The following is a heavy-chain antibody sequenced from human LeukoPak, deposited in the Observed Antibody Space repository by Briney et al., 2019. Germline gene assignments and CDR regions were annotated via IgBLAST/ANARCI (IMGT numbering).Heavy chain of an antibody. CDR1: GGSFSGYY. V-gene: IGHV4-34*01. CDR2: INHSGST. J-gene: IGHJ3*02. CDR3: ARGIQLRYFDWLFVVSAGSDAFDI. D-gene: IGHD3-9*01. Sequence: SETLSLTCAVYGGSFSGYYWSWIRQPPGKGLEWIGEINHSGSTNYNPSLKSRVTISVDTSKNQFSLKLSSVTAADTAMYYCARGIQLRYFDWLFVVSAGSDAFDIWGQGTMVTVSS.